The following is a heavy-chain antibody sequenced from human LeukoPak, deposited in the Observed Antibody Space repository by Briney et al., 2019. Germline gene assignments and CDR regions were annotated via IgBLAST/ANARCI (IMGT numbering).Heavy chain of an antibody. CDR3: ARGPGDYFDF. Sequence: GGSLRLSCAASGFTVRSNYMSWVRQAPGKGLEWVSVIYSGGSTYYADSVKGRFTISRDNSKNTLFLQTNGLRAEDTAVYYCARGPGDYFDFWGQGTLVTVSS. D-gene: IGHD1-14*01. V-gene: IGHV3-53*01. CDR1: GFTVRSNY. CDR2: IYSGGST. J-gene: IGHJ4*02.